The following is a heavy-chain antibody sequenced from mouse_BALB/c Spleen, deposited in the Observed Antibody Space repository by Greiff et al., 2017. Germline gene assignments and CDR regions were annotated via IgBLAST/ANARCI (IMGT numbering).Heavy chain of an antibody. CDR1: GYTFTSYW. CDR3: ASERGRRDY. CDR2: INPSNGRT. D-gene: IGHD3-1*01. V-gene: IGHV1S81*02. Sequence: QVQLQQPGAELVKPGASVKLSCKASGYTFTSYWMHWVKQSPGQGLEWIGEINPSNGRTNYNERFKSKATLTVDKSSSTACMQLSSQTSEDSAVYYGASERGRRDYWGQGTTLTVSS. J-gene: IGHJ2*01.